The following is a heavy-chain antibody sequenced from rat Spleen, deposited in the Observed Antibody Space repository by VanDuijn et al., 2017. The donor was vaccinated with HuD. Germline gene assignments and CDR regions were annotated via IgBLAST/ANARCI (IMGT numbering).Heavy chain of an antibody. CDR1: GFTYSNYV. D-gene: IGHD4-6*01. J-gene: IGHJ2*01. CDR2: ISYEGSGT. V-gene: IGHV5-22*01. CDR3: ARHWGY. Sequence: EVQLVKSGGGLVQPGRSLKLSCAASGFTYSNYVMAWVRQAPTKGLEWVASISYEGSGTYYGDSVKGRFTISRDNAKSTLYLQMNSLRSEDTATYYCARHWGYWGQGVMVTVSS.